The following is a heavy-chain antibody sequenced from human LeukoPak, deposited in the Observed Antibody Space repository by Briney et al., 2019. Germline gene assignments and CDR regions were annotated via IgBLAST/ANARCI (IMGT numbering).Heavy chain of an antibody. D-gene: IGHD6-6*01. J-gene: IGHJ1*01. CDR3: ASITAAGYFQH. CDR1: GYSISSGYY. Sequence: SETLSLTRTVSGYSISSGYYWGWIRQPPGKGLAWIGSIYHSGSTNYNPSLKSRVTISVDTSKNQFSLKLTSVSAADTAVYYCASITAAGYFQHWGQGTLVTVSS. V-gene: IGHV4-38-2*02. CDR2: IYHSGST.